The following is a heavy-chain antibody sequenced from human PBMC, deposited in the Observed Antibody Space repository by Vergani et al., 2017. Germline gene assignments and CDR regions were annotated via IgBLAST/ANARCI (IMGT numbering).Heavy chain of an antibody. CDR3: TKGSRGYTGYFFDY. D-gene: IGHD5-12*01. CDR2: VSGSSATP. J-gene: IGHJ4*02. Sequence: EVQLLESGGGLVQPGGSLRLSCEASGFSFPGYAMSWVRQAPGKGLGWVSSVSGSSATPYYADSVKGRFIISRDNSKNTLHLQMNSLRADDTAVYYCTKGSRGYTGYFFDYWGQGALASVCS. CDR1: GFSFPGYA. V-gene: IGHV3-23*01.